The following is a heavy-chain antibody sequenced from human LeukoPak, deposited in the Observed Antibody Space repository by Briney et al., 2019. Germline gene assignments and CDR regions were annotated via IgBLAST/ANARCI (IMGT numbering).Heavy chain of an antibody. CDR2: IYSGGST. CDR3: AKDPYYYDSSGYYPFDY. V-gene: IGHV3-66*01. CDR1: GFTVSSNY. D-gene: IGHD3-22*01. Sequence: PGGSLRLSCAASGFTVSSNYMSWVRQAPGKGLEWVSIIYSGGSTYYADSVKGRFTISRDNSKNTLYLQMNSLRAEDTAVYYCAKDPYYYDSSGYYPFDYWGQGTLVTVSS. J-gene: IGHJ4*02.